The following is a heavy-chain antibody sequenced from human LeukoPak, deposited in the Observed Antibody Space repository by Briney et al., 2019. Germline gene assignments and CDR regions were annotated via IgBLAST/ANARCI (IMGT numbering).Heavy chain of an antibody. Sequence: SETLFLTCTVSRDSISGHYWNWIRQPPGKGLEWIGYIYNSGTTKYNPSLESRVTISVDTSKNQFSLRLTSVTAADTAVYYCARGEDFKSSRFDPWGQGTLVTVSS. CDR2: IYNSGTT. V-gene: IGHV4-59*11. J-gene: IGHJ5*02. CDR1: RDSISGHY. D-gene: IGHD1-26*01. CDR3: ARGEDFKSSRFDP.